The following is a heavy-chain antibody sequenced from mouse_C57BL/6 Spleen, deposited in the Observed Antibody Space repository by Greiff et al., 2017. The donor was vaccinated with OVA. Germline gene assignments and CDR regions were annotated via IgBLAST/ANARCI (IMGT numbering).Heavy chain of an antibody. CDR3: ARQGYDYVEFDY. V-gene: IGHV1-55*01. CDR1: GYTFTSYW. J-gene: IGHJ2*01. Sequence: QVQLQQPGAELVKPGASVKMSCKASGYTFTSYWVTWVKQRPGQGLEWIGDIYPGSGSTNYNEKFKSKATLTVDTSSSTAYMQLSSLTSEDSAVYYCARQGYDYVEFDYWGQGTTLTVSS. CDR2: IYPGSGST. D-gene: IGHD2-4*01.